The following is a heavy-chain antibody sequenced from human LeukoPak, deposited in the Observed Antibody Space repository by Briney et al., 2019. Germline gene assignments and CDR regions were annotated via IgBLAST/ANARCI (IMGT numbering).Heavy chain of an antibody. Sequence: GGSLRLSCAASGFTFSSYAMHWVRQAPGKGLEWVAVISYDGSNKYYADSVKGRFTISRDNSKNTLYLQMNSLRAEGTAVYYCAREQGEHYYYMDVWGKGTTVTVSS. CDR3: AREQGEHYYYMDV. J-gene: IGHJ6*03. CDR1: GFTFSSYA. V-gene: IGHV3-30-3*01. D-gene: IGHD2-21*01. CDR2: ISYDGSNK.